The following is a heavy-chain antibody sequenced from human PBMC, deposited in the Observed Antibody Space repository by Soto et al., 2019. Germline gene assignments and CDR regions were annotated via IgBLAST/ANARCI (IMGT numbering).Heavy chain of an antibody. CDR1: GGTFSNYT. CDR3: GRDRVGVGYGDY. Sequence: QVQLVQSGAEVKKPGSSVKVSCKASGGTFSNYTISWVRQAPGQGLEWMGRIIPILGIANYAQKFQGRVTITADKSTSTAYMELSSLRSEDPAVYYCGRDRVGVGYGDYWGQGTLVTVSS. CDR2: IIPILGIA. V-gene: IGHV1-69*08. D-gene: IGHD2-8*02. J-gene: IGHJ4*02.